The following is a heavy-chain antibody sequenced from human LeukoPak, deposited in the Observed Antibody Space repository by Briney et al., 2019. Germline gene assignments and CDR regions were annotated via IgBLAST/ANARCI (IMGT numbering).Heavy chain of an antibody. D-gene: IGHD4-11*01. CDR3: AREGTTSGVDYYYYYMDV. V-gene: IGHV3-21*01. Sequence: PGGSLRLSCAASGFTFSSYSMNWVRQAPGMGLEWVSSISSSSSYIYYADSVKGRFTISRDNAKNSLYLQMNSLRAEDTAVYYCAREGTTSGVDYYYYYMDVWGKGTTVTVSS. J-gene: IGHJ6*03. CDR2: ISSSSSYI. CDR1: GFTFSSYS.